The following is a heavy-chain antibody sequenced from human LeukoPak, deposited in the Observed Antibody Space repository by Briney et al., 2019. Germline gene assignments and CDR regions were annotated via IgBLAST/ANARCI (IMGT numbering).Heavy chain of an antibody. CDR1: GFTFSSYA. J-gene: IGHJ4*02. Sequence: PGGSLRLSCAASGFTFSSYAMNWVRQAPGKGLEWVSGISGSGGTTYYADSMKGRFTISRDNSKNTLYLQMNSLRGEDTAVYYCAKWGIAVAGTRFHYFDYWGQGPLVTVSS. D-gene: IGHD6-19*01. V-gene: IGHV3-23*01. CDR3: AKWGIAVAGTRFHYFDY. CDR2: ISGSGGTT.